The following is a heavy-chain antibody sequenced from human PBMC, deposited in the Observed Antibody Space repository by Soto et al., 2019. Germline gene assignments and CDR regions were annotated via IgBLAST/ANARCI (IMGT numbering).Heavy chain of an antibody. CDR1: GFTFSYSA. D-gene: IGHD2-15*01. CDR3: TRVSETPFDY. CDR2: IRNKANNYAT. J-gene: IGHJ4*02. V-gene: IGHV3-73*01. Sequence: GGSLRLSCAVSGFTFSYSAIHWVRQASGKGLEWVGRIRNKANNYATGYAASVKGRFTISRDESKNTAYLQMNSLKTEDTAVYYCTRVSETPFDYWGQGTLVTVSS.